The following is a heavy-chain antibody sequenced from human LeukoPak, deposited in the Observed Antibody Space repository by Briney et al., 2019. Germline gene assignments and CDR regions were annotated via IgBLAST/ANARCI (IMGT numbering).Heavy chain of an antibody. V-gene: IGHV3-21*01. D-gene: IGHD6-13*01. Sequence: GGSLRLSCAVSGFTVSSHYITWVRQAPGKGLEWVSSISSSSSYIYYADSVKGRFTISRDNAKNSLYLQMNSLRAEDTAVYYCASPSEGIAAPMDVWGKGTTVTVSS. J-gene: IGHJ6*03. CDR3: ASPSEGIAAPMDV. CDR1: GFTVSSHY. CDR2: ISSSSSYI.